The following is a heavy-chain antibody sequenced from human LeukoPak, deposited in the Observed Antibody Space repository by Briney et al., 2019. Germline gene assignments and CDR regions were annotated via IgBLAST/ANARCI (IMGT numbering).Heavy chain of an antibody. J-gene: IGHJ4*02. CDR3: SISSGWYEPFDY. Sequence: SETLSLTCTVSGGSISSSGYYWAWIRQPPGTGLEWIGSIYYSGSTYYNPSLKSRVTISVDTSKNQFSLKLSSVTAADTAVYYCSISSGWYEPFDYWGQGTLVTVSS. V-gene: IGHV4-39*01. CDR1: GGSISSSGYY. CDR2: IYYSGST. D-gene: IGHD6-19*01.